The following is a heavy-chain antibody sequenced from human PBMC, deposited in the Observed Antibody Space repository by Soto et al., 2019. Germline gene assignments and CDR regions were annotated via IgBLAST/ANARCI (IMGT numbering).Heavy chain of an antibody. V-gene: IGHV4-59*08. CDR1: GGSISSYY. CDR2: IYYSGST. Sequence: SETLSLTCTVSGGSISSYYWSWIRQPPGKGLEWIGYIYYSGSTNYNPSLKSRVTISVDTSKNQFSLKLSSVTAADTAVYYCARMGDCSSTSCSVSFDYWGQGTLVTVSS. D-gene: IGHD2-2*01. J-gene: IGHJ4*02. CDR3: ARMGDCSSTSCSVSFDY.